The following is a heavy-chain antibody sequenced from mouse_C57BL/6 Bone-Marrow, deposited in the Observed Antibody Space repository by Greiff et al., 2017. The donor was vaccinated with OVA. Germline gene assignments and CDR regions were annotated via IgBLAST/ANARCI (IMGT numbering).Heavy chain of an antibody. J-gene: IGHJ3*01. CDR2: IWGVGST. CDR3: AVGGLRLGAWFAY. Sequence: VKLVESGPGLVAPSQSLSITCTVSGFSLTSYGVDWVRQSPGKGLEWLGVIWGVGSTNYNSALKSRLSISKDNSKSQVFLKMNSLQTDDTAMYYCAVGGLRLGAWFAYWGQGTLVTVSA. D-gene: IGHD2-4*01. V-gene: IGHV2-6*01. CDR1: GFSLTSYG.